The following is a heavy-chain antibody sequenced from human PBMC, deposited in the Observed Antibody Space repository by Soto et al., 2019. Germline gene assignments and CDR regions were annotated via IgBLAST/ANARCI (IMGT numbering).Heavy chain of an antibody. J-gene: IGHJ5*02. Sequence: ASVQVSYQASGFSFITYDFRWVRQAAGQGLEWMGWMNPNNGNAGFAQKFRGRINMTRNTSISTAYLELSSLRSDDSAVYFCARREERSGPYSLDLWGQGTRVTVSS. CDR2: MNPNNGNA. CDR3: ARREERSGPYSLDL. D-gene: IGHD2-15*01. CDR1: GFSFITYD. V-gene: IGHV1-8*01.